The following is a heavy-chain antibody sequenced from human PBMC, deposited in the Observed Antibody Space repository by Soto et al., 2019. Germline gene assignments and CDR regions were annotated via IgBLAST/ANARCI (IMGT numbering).Heavy chain of an antibody. CDR3: ARQRTSVVTQAYFDS. CDR2: IYYSGST. V-gene: IGHV4-39*01. CDR1: GDSISNRSYY. D-gene: IGHD2-21*02. Sequence: SETLSLTCTVTGDSISNRSYYWGWIRQPPGKGLEWIGSIYYSGSTYNNPSLKSRMSMSVDTSKNQFSLKLRSVTAADTALYYCARQRTSVVTQAYFDSWGQGSLVTVSS. J-gene: IGHJ4*02.